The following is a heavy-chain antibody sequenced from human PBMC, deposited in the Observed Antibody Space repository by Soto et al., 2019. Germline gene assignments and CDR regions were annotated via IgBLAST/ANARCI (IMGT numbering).Heavy chain of an antibody. Sequence: PGGSLRLSCAASGFTFSSYAMSWVRQAPGKGLEWVSAISGSGGSTYYADSVKGRFTISRDNSKNTLYLQMNSLRAEDTAVYYCEKDLVDRYYYGMDVWGQGTAVTVSS. CDR1: GFTFSSYA. CDR2: ISGSGGST. D-gene: IGHD5-12*01. CDR3: EKDLVDRYYYGMDV. V-gene: IGHV3-23*01. J-gene: IGHJ6*02.